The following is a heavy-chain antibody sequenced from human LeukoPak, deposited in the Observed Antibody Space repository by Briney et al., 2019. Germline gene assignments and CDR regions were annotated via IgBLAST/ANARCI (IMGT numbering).Heavy chain of an antibody. Sequence: ASVKVSCKASGYTFTSYFMHWVRQATGQGLEWMGWMNPNSGHTGYAQKFQGRVTITRNTSISTAYMELSSLRSEDTAVYYCARAFLPIPGLANCFDPWGQGTLVTVSS. CDR3: ARAFLPIPGLANCFDP. V-gene: IGHV1-8*03. J-gene: IGHJ5*02. CDR2: MNPNSGHT. CDR1: GYTFTSYF.